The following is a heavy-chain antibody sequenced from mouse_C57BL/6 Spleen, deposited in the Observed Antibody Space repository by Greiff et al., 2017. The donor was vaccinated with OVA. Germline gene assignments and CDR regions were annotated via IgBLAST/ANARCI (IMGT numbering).Heavy chain of an antibody. CDR2: IYPRSGNT. CDR1: GYTFTSYG. CDR3: ARTEITPDYFDY. D-gene: IGHD1-1*01. Sequence: QVQLQQSGAELARPGASVKLSCKASGYTFTSYGISWVKQRTGQGLEWIGEIYPRSGNTYYNEKFKGKATLTADKSSSTAYMALRSLTSEDSAVYVCARTEITPDYFDYWGQGTTLTVSS. J-gene: IGHJ2*01. V-gene: IGHV1-81*01.